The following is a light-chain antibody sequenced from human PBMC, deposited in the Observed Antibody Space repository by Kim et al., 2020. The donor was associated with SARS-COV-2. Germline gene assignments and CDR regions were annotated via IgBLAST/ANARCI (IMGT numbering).Light chain of an antibody. CDR2: EVS. Sequence: GQSVTLSCTGTSSDVGSYNRVSWYQQPPGTAPKLMIYEVSNRPSGVPDRFSGSKSGNTASLTISGLQAEDEADYYCSSYTSSSTLVFGTGTKVTVL. J-gene: IGLJ1*01. CDR3: SSYTSSSTLV. CDR1: SSDVGSYNR. V-gene: IGLV2-18*02.